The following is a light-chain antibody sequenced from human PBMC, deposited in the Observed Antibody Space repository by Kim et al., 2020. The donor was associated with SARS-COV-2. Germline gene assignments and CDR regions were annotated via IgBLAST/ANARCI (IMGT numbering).Light chain of an antibody. CDR1: RLRSYY. CDR2: GKN. V-gene: IGLV3-19*01. Sequence: SSELTQDPDVSVALGQTVRITCQGDRLRSYYATWYQQKPGQAPIVVIYGKNNRPSGIPDRFSGSSSGDTASLTITGTQAGDEADYYCNSRGSNDNVLFGG. CDR3: NSRGSNDNVL. J-gene: IGLJ2*01.